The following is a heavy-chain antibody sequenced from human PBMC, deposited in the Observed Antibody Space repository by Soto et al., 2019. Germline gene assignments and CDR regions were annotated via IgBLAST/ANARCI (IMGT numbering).Heavy chain of an antibody. CDR2: ISYDGSNK. CDR1: GFTFSSYG. D-gene: IGHD6-13*01. Sequence: PGGSLRLSCAASGFTFSSYGMXWVRQAPGKGLEWVAVISYDGSNKYYADSVKGRFTISRDNSKNTLYLQMNSLRAEDTAVYYCAKDLDIAAAAIDPWGQGTLVTVSS. J-gene: IGHJ5*02. V-gene: IGHV3-30*18. CDR3: AKDLDIAAAAIDP.